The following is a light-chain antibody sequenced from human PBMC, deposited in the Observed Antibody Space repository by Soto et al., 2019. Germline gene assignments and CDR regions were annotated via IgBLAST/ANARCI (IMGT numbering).Light chain of an antibody. CDR2: EVT. J-gene: IGLJ1*01. V-gene: IGLV2-14*01. CDR3: GSHTSGSTRV. CDR1: SSDIGAYDY. Sequence: QSVLTQPASVSGSPGQSIAISCTGTSSDIGAYDYVSWYQQHPDKAPKLIIYEVTKRPLGVSTRFSGSKSGNTASLTISGLQAEDEGDYYCGSHTSGSTRVFGTGTKVTVL.